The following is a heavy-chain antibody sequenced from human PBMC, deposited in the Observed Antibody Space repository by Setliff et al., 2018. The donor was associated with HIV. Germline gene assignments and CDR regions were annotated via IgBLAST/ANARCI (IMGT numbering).Heavy chain of an antibody. V-gene: IGHV1-69*05. CDR1: GGTFRKYA. CDR2: IIPIFGIA. D-gene: IGHD6-13*01. CDR3: ARDPGYKSTWYGVFDI. J-gene: IGHJ3*02. Sequence: SVKVSCKASGGTFRKYAISWVRQAPGQGLEWMGGIIPIFGIANYAQKFQDRVTITTDESTTTAYMELSSLRSEDTAIYFCARDPGYKSTWYGVFDIWGQGTMVTVSS.